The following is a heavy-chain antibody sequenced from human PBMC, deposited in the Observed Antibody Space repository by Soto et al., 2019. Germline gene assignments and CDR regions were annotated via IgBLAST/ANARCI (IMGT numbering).Heavy chain of an antibody. CDR3: TRVLGYAFEPGKTRYYAMDV. V-gene: IGHV1-69*01. D-gene: IGHD1-1*01. CDR2: LIPVFGSP. CDR1: GGTFSKDA. J-gene: IGHJ6*02. Sequence: VQLVQSGAEVKKPGSSVTVSCKTSGGTFSKDAINWVRQAPGQGLEWMGLLIPVFGSPIYAQKFQGRIRITADESTSTAFMDLSSIRSEDTAVYYCTRVLGYAFEPGKTRYYAMDVWGQGTTVSVSS.